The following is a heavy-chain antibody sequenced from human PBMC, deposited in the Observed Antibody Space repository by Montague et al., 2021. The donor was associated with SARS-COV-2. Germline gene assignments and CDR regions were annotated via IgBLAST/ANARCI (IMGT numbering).Heavy chain of an antibody. CDR2: IYHDGST. V-gene: IGHV4-4*02. CDR3: ARFTSTGSGSYYIFDY. D-gene: IGHD1-26*01. Sequence: SGTRSLTCTVSGGGSISSSHWWSWVRQPPGKGLEWIGEIYHDGSTNYNPSLKSRLTISVDKSKNQFSLKLSSVTAADTAVYYCARFTSTGSGSYYIFDYWGQGTLVTVSS. CDR1: GGGSISSSHW. J-gene: IGHJ4*02.